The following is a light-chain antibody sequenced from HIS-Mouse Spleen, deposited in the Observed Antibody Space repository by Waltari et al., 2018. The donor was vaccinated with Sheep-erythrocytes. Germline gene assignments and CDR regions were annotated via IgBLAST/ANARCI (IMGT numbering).Light chain of an antibody. V-gene: IGLV2-23*01. CDR2: EGS. CDR3: CSYAGSSTPWV. J-gene: IGLJ3*02. CDR1: SSDVGSYNL. Sequence: QSALTQPASVSGSPGPSITISCPGTSSDVGSYNLVSWYQQHPGNAPKLMIYEGSKRPSGVSNRFSGSKSGNTASLTISGLQAEDEADYYCCSYAGSSTPWVFGGGTKLTVL.